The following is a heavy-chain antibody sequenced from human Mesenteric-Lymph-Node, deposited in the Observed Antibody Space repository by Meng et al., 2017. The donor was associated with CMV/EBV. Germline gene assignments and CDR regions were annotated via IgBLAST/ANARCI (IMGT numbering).Heavy chain of an antibody. CDR2: IRSDGSNI. V-gene: IGHV3-30*02. CDR1: GFTFSSYG. CDR3: ANVRFLEWPTPDY. J-gene: IGHJ4*02. Sequence: GESLKISCAASGFTFSSYGMHWVRQAPGKGLEWVAFIRSDGSNIYYADSVKGRFTISRDNSKNTLYLQMNSLRGEDTAVYYCANVRFLEWPTPDYWGQGTLVTVSS. D-gene: IGHD3-3*01.